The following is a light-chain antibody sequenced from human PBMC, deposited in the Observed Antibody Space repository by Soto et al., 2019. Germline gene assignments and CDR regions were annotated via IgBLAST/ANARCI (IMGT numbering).Light chain of an antibody. CDR1: RLDVGGYNY. J-gene: IGLJ1*01. CDR2: EVT. Sequence: QSALTQPASVSGSPGQSITISCTGTRLDVGGYNYVSWYQQQPGKAPKLIIYEVTNRPSGVSDRFSGSKSDNTASLTISGLQTEDEADYYCCSYTSSSIYVFGTGTKVTVL. V-gene: IGLV2-14*03. CDR3: CSYTSSSIYV.